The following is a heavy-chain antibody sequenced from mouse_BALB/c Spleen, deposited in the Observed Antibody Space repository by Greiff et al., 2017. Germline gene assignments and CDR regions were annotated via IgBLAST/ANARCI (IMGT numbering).Heavy chain of an antibody. CDR2: INPSTGYT. D-gene: IGHD2-14*01. CDR1: GYTFTSYW. Sequence: VQLHQSGPELAKPGASVKMSCKASGYTFTSYWMHWVKQRPGQGLEWIGYINPSTGYTEYNQKFKDKATLTADKSSSTAYMQLSSLTSEDSAVYDCARGYDAWFAYWGQGTLVTVSA. CDR3: ARGYDAWFAY. V-gene: IGHV1-7*01. J-gene: IGHJ3*01.